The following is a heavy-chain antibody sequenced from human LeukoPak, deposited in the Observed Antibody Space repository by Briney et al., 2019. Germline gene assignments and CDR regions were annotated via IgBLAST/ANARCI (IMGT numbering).Heavy chain of an antibody. J-gene: IGHJ3*02. CDR2: IYYSGNT. Sequence: TSQTLSLTCTVSGGSISSGDYYWSWIRQPPGKGLEWIGYIYYSGNTDYNPSLKSRANMSVDTSRTQFSLKLNSVTATDTAVYYCARGEGPMKAFDIWGQGTMVTVSS. V-gene: IGHV4-30-4*01. CDR1: GGSISSGDYY. CDR3: ARGEGPMKAFDI.